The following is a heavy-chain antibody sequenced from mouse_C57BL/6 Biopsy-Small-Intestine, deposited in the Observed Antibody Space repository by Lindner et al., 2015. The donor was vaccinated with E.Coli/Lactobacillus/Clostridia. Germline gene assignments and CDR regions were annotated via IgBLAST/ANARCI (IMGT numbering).Heavy chain of an antibody. J-gene: IGHJ2*01. CDR3: VRQNWDDYFDY. CDR1: GYSITSDY. Sequence: VQLQESGPGMVKPSQSLSLTCTVTGYSITSDYWNWIRKFPGNKLEYMGYISYSGSTYYNPSLKSRISITRDTSKNQYYLQLNSVTTEDTATCYCVRQNWDDYFDYWGQGTALTVSS. D-gene: IGHD4-1*01. CDR2: ISYSGST. V-gene: IGHV3-8*01.